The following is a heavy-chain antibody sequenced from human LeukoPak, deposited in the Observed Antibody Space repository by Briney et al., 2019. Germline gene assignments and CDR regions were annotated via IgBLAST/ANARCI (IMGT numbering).Heavy chain of an antibody. CDR1: GFTFSNYA. Sequence: PGGSLRLSCAASGFTFSNYAMHWVRQAPGKGLEWVAVISYDGSNQYYTDSVRGRFAISGDSSKNTLYLQMNSLRAEDTAVYYCAKDLQYYDSSGYPHYWGQGTLVTVSS. CDR2: ISYDGSNQ. CDR3: AKDLQYYDSSGYPHY. D-gene: IGHD3-22*01. V-gene: IGHV3-30*09. J-gene: IGHJ4*02.